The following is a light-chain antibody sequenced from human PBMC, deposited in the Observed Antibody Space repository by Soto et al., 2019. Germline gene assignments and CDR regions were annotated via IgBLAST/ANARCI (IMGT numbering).Light chain of an antibody. Sequence: EIVLTQSPGTLSLSPGERATLSCRASQSVSNNYLAWYQQKPGQAPRLLIYGASGRATGIPDRFSGSGSGTDLTLTISRLEPEDFAVYYCQQYGDSPITFGQGTRLEIK. CDR3: QQYGDSPIT. CDR2: GAS. J-gene: IGKJ5*01. CDR1: QSVSNNY. V-gene: IGKV3-20*01.